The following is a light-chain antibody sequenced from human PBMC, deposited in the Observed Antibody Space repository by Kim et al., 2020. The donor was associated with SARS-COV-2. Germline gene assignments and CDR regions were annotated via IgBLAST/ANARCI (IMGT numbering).Light chain of an antibody. Sequence: QSALTQPRSVSGSPGQSVTISCTGTSSDVGSYNYVSWYQQHPDKAPKLMIYDVTKRPSGVPDRFSGSKSGNMASLTISGLQAEDEADYYCCSYAGSYTILFGGGTQLTVL. CDR1: SSDVGSYNY. V-gene: IGLV2-11*01. J-gene: IGLJ3*02. CDR2: DVT. CDR3: CSYAGSYTIL.